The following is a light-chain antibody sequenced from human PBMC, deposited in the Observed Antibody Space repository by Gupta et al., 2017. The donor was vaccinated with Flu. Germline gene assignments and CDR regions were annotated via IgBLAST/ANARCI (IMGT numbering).Light chain of an antibody. V-gene: IGKV1-39*01. Sequence: IQMDQSPSSLSASVGDRITITCRASQSSSSYLNWYQQKPGKAPKLLIYAASSWHSGVPSRFSGSGSGTDFTLKISRLQPEDVAIYYCKQSQRTPRTFGQGTKVEIK. CDR3: KQSQRTPRT. J-gene: IGKJ1*01. CDR2: AAS. CDR1: QSSSSY.